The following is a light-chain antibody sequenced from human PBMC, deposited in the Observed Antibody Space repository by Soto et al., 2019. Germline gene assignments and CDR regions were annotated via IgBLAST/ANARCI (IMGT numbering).Light chain of an antibody. Sequence: QSALTQPRSVSGSPGQAVTISCPGSISNVGGYNYVSWYQQHPDEAPQLIIYNVNKRPSGVPDRFSGSKSGNTASLPISGLQAEDEADYYCCSYGGTVVFGGGTKVTVL. CDR3: CSYGGTVV. J-gene: IGLJ2*01. CDR1: ISNVGGYNY. V-gene: IGLV2-11*01. CDR2: NVN.